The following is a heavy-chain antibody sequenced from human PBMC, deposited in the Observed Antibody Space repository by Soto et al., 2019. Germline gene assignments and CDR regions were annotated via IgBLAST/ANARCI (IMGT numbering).Heavy chain of an antibody. V-gene: IGHV4-4*02. J-gene: IGHJ4*02. CDR1: GGSIISSYW. Sequence: LSLTCAVSGGSIISSYWCNLVRQTPGGGLEWIGKIYHGGTTNYNPSLKNRVTISVDKSKNQFSLKLTSVTAADTAVYYCVSSLNYDFWRDGGRHLYFDYWGRGILVTVSS. CDR3: VSSLNYDFWRDGGRHLYFDY. CDR2: IYHGGTT. D-gene: IGHD3-3*01.